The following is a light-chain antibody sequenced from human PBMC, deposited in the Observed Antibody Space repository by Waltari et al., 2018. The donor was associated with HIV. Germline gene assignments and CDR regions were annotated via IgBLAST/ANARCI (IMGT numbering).Light chain of an antibody. Sequence: QSSLTQPASVSGSPGQSITISCTGTSSDVGSYNLVPWYQQHPGKAPKLMIYEVSKRPSGVSNHFSGSKSGNTASLTISGLQAEDEADYYCCSYAGSSTYVVFGGGTKLTVL. J-gene: IGLJ2*01. CDR2: EVS. CDR1: SSDVGSYNL. CDR3: CSYAGSSTYVV. V-gene: IGLV2-23*02.